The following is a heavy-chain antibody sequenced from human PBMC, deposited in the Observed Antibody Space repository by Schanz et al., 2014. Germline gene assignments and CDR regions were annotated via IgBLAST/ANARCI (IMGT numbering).Heavy chain of an antibody. CDR1: GFTFSSYA. D-gene: IGHD3-10*01. V-gene: IGHV3-23*04. CDR3: AKGRFGELSAFDI. CDR2: ISGSGGST. Sequence: VQLVESGGGVVQPGRSLRLSCAASGFTFSSYALHWVRQAPGKGLEWVSAISGSGGSTYYADSVKGRFTISRDNTKNSLFLQLNSLRADDTAVYYCAKGRFGELSAFDIWGQGTMXTVSS. J-gene: IGHJ3*02.